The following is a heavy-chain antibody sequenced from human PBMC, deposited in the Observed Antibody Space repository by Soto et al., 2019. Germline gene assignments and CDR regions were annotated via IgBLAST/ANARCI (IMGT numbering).Heavy chain of an antibody. CDR1: GYTFSSYG. J-gene: IGHJ6*02. CDR3: ARGGYYDSSSSRNYHYYGMNV. V-gene: IGHV1-18*01. CDR2: ISPYDGNT. Sequence: ASVKVSCKAAGYTFSSYGINWVRQAPGQGLEWLGWISPYDGNTKYAQILQGRVSMTTDTSTKTAYMEVRSLRSDDTAVYYCARGGYYDSSSSRNYHYYGMNVWGQGTTVTVSS. D-gene: IGHD3-9*01.